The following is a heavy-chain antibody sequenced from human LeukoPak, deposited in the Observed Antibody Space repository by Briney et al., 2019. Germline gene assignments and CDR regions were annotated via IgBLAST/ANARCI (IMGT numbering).Heavy chain of an antibody. CDR3: ARLIRATDYFDN. CDR1: GGSISSSSYY. CDR2: FYYSGST. J-gene: IGHJ4*02. Sequence: SETLSLTCTVSGGSISSSSYYWGWLRQPPGKGLEWIGSFYYSGSTYYNPSLMSLVTISVDTSKNQFSLKVNSVTAADTAVYYCARLIRATDYFDNRGQGTLVTVSS. V-gene: IGHV4-39*01. D-gene: IGHD1-26*01.